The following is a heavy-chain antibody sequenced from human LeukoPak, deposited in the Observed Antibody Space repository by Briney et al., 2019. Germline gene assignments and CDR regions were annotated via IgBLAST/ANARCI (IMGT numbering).Heavy chain of an antibody. D-gene: IGHD1-1*01. V-gene: IGHV4-59*01. J-gene: IGHJ5*02. CDR1: GGSISSYY. CDR3: ARHGTPGTNLNWFDP. CDR2: IYYSGST. Sequence: SETLSLTCTVSGGSISSYYWSWIRQPPGKGLEWMGYIYYSGSTNYNPSLKSRVTISVDTSKSQFSLKLSSVTAADTAVYYCARHGTPGTNLNWFDPWGQGTLVTVSS.